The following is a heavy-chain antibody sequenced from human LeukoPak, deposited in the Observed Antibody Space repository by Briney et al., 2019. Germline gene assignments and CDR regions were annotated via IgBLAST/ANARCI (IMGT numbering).Heavy chain of an antibody. J-gene: IGHJ4*02. Sequence: GGSLRLSCAASGFTFSSYWMSWVRQSPGKGLEWVANIKPDGSEKYFMDSVKGRFTISRDNAKNALYLEMNSLRAEDTAVYYCARHVIAVAGLDYWGQGTLVTVSS. CDR1: GFTFSSYW. D-gene: IGHD6-13*01. V-gene: IGHV3-7*01. CDR3: ARHVIAVAGLDY. CDR2: IKPDGSEK.